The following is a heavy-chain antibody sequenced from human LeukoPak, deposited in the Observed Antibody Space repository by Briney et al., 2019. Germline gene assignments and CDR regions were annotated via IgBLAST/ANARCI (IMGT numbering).Heavy chain of an antibody. V-gene: IGHV3-74*01. CDR1: GFTFSDYW. J-gene: IGHJ4*02. CDR2: MNTDGTRI. CDR3: VRESREIRLDH. Sequence: GGSLRLSCVVSGFTFSDYWMHWVRQAPGKGLVWVSRMNTDGTRITYADSVKGRFTVSRDNAKNTLYLQMNSLRAEDTAIYYCVRESREIRLDHWGQGTPVTVSS. D-gene: IGHD1-26*01.